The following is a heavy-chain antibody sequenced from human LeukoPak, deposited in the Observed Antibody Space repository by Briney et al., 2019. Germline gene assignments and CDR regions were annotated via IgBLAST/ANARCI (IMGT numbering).Heavy chain of an antibody. CDR1: GFTFSSYA. Sequence: GRSLRLSCAASGFTFSSYAMHGVRQAPGKGLEWVAVISYDGSNKYYADSVKGRFTISRDNSKNTLYLQMNSLRAEGTAVYYCAREGVGRWIDYWGQGTLVTVSS. J-gene: IGHJ4*02. CDR2: ISYDGSNK. D-gene: IGHD5-24*01. V-gene: IGHV3-30*04. CDR3: AREGVGRWIDY.